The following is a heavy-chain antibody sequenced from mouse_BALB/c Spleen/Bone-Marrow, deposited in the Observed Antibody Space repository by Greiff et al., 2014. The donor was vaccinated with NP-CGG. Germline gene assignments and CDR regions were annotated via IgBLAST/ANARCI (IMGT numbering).Heavy chain of an antibody. J-gene: IGHJ4*01. V-gene: IGHV5-2*01. CDR3: ARHGFYYAMDY. CDR2: INSDGGIT. CDR1: EYEFPSHD. Sequence: EVQGVESGGGLVQPGESLKLSCESNEYEFPSHDMSWVRKTPEKRLELVAAINSDGGITIYPDTMERRFTISRDNTKKTLYLQMSSLRSEDTALYYCARHGFYYAMDYWGQGTSVSVSS.